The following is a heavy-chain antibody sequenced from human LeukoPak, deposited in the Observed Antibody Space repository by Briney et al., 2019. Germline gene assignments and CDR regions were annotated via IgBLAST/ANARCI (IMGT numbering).Heavy chain of an antibody. CDR1: GFTFSSYA. CDR3: ANMVRGVITNY. V-gene: IGHV3-23*01. J-gene: IGHJ4*02. CDR2: ISGSGGDT. Sequence: GGSLRLSCAASGFTFSSYAMTWARQAPGKGLEWVSTISGSGGDTYYADSVKGRFTISRDNSKNTLYLQMNSLRAEDTAVYYCANMVRGVITNYWGQGTLVTVSS. D-gene: IGHD3-10*01.